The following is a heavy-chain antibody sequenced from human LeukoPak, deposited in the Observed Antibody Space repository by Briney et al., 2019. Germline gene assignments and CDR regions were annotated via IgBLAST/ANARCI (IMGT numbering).Heavy chain of an antibody. CDR3: ARERKHYDFWSGPPDY. CDR1: GYTFTSYG. D-gene: IGHD3-3*01. CDR2: ISAYNGNT. Sequence: ASVKVSCKASGYTFTSYGISWVRQAPGQGLEWMGWISAYNGNTNYAQKLQGRVTMTTDTPTSTAYMELRSLRSDDTAVYYCARERKHYDFWSGPPDYWGQGTLVTVSS. V-gene: IGHV1-18*01. J-gene: IGHJ4*02.